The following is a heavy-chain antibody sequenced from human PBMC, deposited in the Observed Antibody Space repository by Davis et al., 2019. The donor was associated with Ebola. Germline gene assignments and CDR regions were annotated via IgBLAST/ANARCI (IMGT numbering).Heavy chain of an antibody. V-gene: IGHV3-30*12. D-gene: IGHD1/OR15-1a*01. CDR1: GFTFSFGG. CDR3: AREREEGVNKNFDY. Sequence: GGSLRLSCVASGFTFSFGGMHWVRQAPGKGLEWVAVISYDGSNKYYADSVKGRFTISRDNAKNTVYMQMNSLSAEDTAVYYCAREREEGVNKNFDYWGQGALVTVSS. J-gene: IGHJ4*02. CDR2: ISYDGSNK.